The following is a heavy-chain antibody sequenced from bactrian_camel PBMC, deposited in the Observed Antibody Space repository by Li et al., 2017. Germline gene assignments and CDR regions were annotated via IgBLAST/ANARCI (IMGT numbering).Heavy chain of an antibody. Sequence: HVQLVESGGDSVQPGGSLRLSCVPSGNTNRDYCLGWFRQAPGKEREGVAAAGDDDVTSYTDSVKGRFTISQDNAKNTVYLQMNSLKPEDTAMYYCAARGPYCYTKLSVRDFTYWGQGTQVTVS. D-gene: IGHD2*01. V-gene: IGHV3S53*01. CDR1: GNTNRDYC. J-gene: IGHJ6*01. CDR3: AARGPYCYTKLSVRDFTY. CDR2: AGDDDVT.